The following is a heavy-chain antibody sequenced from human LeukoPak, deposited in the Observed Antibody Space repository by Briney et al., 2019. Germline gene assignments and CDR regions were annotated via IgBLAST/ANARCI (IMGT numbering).Heavy chain of an antibody. D-gene: IGHD2-2*01. CDR3: ARVVGVVPIDI. CDR1: GFTFSSYS. CDR2: ISSSSSYI. J-gene: IGHJ3*02. Sequence: GGSLRLSCAASGFTFSSYSMNWVRQAPGKGLEWVSSISSSSSYIYYADSVKGRFTISRDNAKNSLYLQMNSLRAEDTAVYYCARVVGVVPIDIWGQGTMVTVSS. V-gene: IGHV3-21*01.